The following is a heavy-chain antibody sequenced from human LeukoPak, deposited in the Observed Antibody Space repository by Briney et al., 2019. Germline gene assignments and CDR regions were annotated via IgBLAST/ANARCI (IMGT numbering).Heavy chain of an antibody. V-gene: IGHV3-30*04. Sequence: GRSLRLSCAASGFTFSSYAMHWVRQAPGKGLEWVAVISYDGSNKYYADSVKGRFTISRDNSKNTLYLQMNSLRAEDTAVYYCARDQEYDILTGYPGPYYYYGMDVWGQGTTVTVSS. CDR3: ARDQEYDILTGYPGPYYYYGMDV. J-gene: IGHJ6*02. CDR2: ISYDGSNK. CDR1: GFTFSSYA. D-gene: IGHD3-9*01.